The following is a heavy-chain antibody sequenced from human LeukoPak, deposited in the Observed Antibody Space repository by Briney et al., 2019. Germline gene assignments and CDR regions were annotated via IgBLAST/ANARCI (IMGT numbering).Heavy chain of an antibody. V-gene: IGHV4-59*08. CDR2: IYYSGST. CDR3: AGGEGGRGGGGAGDYYYYGMDV. CDR1: GGSISSYY. Sequence: SETLSLTCTVSGGSISSYYWSWIRQPPGKGLEWIGYIYYSGSTNYNPSLKSRVTISVDTSKNQFSLKLSSVTAADTAVYYCAGGEGGRGGGGAGDYYYYGMDVWGQGTTVTVSS. J-gene: IGHJ6*02. D-gene: IGHD3-16*01.